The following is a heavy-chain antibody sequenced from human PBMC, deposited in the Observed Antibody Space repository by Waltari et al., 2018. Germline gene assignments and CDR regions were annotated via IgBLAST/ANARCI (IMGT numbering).Heavy chain of an antibody. D-gene: IGHD2-21*01. CDR3: GRGILYYYYVMDV. J-gene: IGHJ6*02. CDR2: ISGSGSTI. CDR1: GFTFSDCY. V-gene: IGHV3-11*04. Sequence: QVHLVEAGGGLVKPEGSLRLSCAASGFTFSDCYMTWIRQAPGKGLEWVSYISGSGSTIFYADSVKGRFTISRDNAKNSLYLQMNSLRAEDTAVYYCGRGILYYYYVMDVWGQGTTVTVSS.